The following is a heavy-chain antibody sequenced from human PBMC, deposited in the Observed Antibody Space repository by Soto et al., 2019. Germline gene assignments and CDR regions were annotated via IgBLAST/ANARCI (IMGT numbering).Heavy chain of an antibody. CDR3: AREKTREESGYLRYFDL. D-gene: IGHD3-3*01. V-gene: IGHV4-31*03. CDR2: IYYSGST. J-gene: IGHJ2*01. CDR1: GGSISSGGYY. Sequence: QVQLQESGPGLVKPSQTLSLTCTVSGGSISSGGYYWSWIRQHPGKGLEWIGYIYYSGSTYYNPSLKSRVTISVDTSKNQFSLKLSSVTAADTAVYYCAREKTREESGYLRYFDLWGRGTLVTVSS.